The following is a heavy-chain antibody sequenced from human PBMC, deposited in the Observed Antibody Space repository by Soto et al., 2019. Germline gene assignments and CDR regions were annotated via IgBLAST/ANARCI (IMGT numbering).Heavy chain of an antibody. V-gene: IGHV3-43*01. CDR2: IGRDGINT. Sequence: EVRLVESGGVVVQPGGSLRLSCAASGFMFDDFSMHWVRQAPGKGLEWVALIGRDGINTYYADSVRGRFIVSRDNSKNSFYLQMNSLRSEDSALYYCVKERDDASWTAFDHWGQGTLVTVSS. CDR1: GFMFDDFS. CDR3: VKERDDASWTAFDH. D-gene: IGHD2-2*01. J-gene: IGHJ4*02.